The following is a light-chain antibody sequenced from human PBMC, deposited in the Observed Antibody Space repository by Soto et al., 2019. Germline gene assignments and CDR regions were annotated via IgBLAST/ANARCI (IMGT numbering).Light chain of an antibody. J-gene: IGKJ4*01. Sequence: DIVMTQSTATLSVAPGERVTFSCRASQGVSRKLAWYQHTPGQAPRLLISGASTGATGIPARFSGSGSGTEFTLTISSLQSEDCAIYYWQQYHTWPITFGGGTKVEIK. V-gene: IGKV3-15*01. CDR3: QQYHTWPIT. CDR2: GAS. CDR1: QGVSRK.